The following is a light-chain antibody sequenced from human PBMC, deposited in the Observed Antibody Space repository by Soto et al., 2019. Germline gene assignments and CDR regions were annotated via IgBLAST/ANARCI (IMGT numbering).Light chain of an antibody. CDR1: NFNIGTNS. J-gene: IGLJ3*02. Sequence: QSVLTQPPSASGTPGQRVTISCSGSNFNIGTNSMNWYQQLPGTAPKLLIHSNNQRPSGVPDRFSGSKSGTSASLAISGLQSEDEADYYCAAWDGSLNGWVFGGGTKLTVL. CDR3: AAWDGSLNGWV. CDR2: SNN. V-gene: IGLV1-44*01.